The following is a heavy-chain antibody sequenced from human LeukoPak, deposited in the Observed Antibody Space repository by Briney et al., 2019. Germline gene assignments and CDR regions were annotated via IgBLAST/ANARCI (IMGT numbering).Heavy chain of an antibody. CDR3: ARVTSSSWDFDY. CDR2: INPNSGGT. V-gene: IGHV1-2*06. D-gene: IGHD6-13*01. Sequence: ASVKDSCKASGYTFTGYYMHWVRQAPGQGLEWMGRINPNSGGTNYAQKFQGRVTMTRDTSISTAYMELSRLRSDDTAVYYCARVTSSSWDFDYWGQGTLVTVSS. J-gene: IGHJ4*02. CDR1: GYTFTGYY.